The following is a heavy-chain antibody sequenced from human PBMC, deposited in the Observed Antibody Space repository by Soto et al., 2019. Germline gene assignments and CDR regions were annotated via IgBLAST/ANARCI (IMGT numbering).Heavy chain of an antibody. CDR2: IIPIFGTA. V-gene: IGHV1-69*13. Sequence: SVKVSCKASGGTFSSYAISWVLQAPGQGLEWMGGIIPIFGTANYAQKFQGRVTITADESTSTAYMELSSLRSEDTAVYYCARPLGGYYNYYYYYGMDVWGQGTTVTVSS. J-gene: IGHJ6*02. CDR3: ARPLGGYYNYYYYYGMDV. CDR1: GGTFSSYA. D-gene: IGHD3-3*01.